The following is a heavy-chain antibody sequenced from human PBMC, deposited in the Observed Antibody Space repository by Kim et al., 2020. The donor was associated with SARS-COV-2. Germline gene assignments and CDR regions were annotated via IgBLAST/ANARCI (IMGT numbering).Heavy chain of an antibody. Sequence: AASVKGRFSLSRDNSKNILYLQMNSLRADDTAVYYCAKSRPGFTFGKFDYWGQGTLVTVSS. CDR3: AKSRPGFTFGKFDY. J-gene: IGHJ4*02. D-gene: IGHD3-3*01. V-gene: IGHV3-23*01.